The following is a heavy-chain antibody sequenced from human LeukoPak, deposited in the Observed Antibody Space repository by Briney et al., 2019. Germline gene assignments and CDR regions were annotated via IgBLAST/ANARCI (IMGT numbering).Heavy chain of an antibody. V-gene: IGHV3-48*01. CDR1: GFTFSSYS. CDR2: ISSLSGTI. CDR3: ARAAYSSTWYSRYFDL. Sequence: GGSLRLSCAASGFTFSSYSMNWVRQAPGEGLEWVSYISSLSGTIYYPGSVKGRFTISRENAKNSLYLQMNSLRAGDTAVYYCARAAYSSTWYSRYFDLWGRGTLVTVSS. J-gene: IGHJ2*01. D-gene: IGHD6-13*01.